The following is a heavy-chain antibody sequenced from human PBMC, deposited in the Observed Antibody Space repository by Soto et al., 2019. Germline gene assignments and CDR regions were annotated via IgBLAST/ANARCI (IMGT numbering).Heavy chain of an antibody. D-gene: IGHD4-17*01. CDR2: ISSSSSYI. CDR3: ARDPALDHGDDAFDI. V-gene: IGHV3-21*01. Sequence: PGGSLRLSCAASGFTFSSYSMNWVRQAPGKGLEWVSSISSSSSYIYYADSVKGRFTISRDNAKNSLYLQMNSLRAEDTAVYYCARDPALDHGDDAFDIWGQGTMVTVSS. J-gene: IGHJ3*02. CDR1: GFTFSSYS.